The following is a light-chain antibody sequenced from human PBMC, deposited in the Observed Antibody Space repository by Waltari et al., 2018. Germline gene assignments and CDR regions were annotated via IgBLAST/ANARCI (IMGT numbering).Light chain of an antibody. J-gene: IGKJ1*01. CDR1: QSVGKY. CDR3: QKYVNLPAT. Sequence: EVVLTQSPGTLSLSPGERATLSCRASQSVGKYLAWYRQKPGQAPRLLIYDASTRATGVPDRVSGSGFGTDFSLTISRLEPEDFAVYYCQKYVNLPATFGQGTRVEIK. V-gene: IGKV3-20*01. CDR2: DAS.